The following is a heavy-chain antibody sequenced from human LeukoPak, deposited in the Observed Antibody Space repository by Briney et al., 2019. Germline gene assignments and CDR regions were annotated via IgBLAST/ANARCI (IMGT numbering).Heavy chain of an antibody. V-gene: IGHV3-23*01. CDR1: GFTFNIYV. D-gene: IGHD4-11*01. Sequence: GGSLRLSCVASGFTFNIYVMSWVRQAPGKGLEWVSGISGSGSTYYADSVKGRFTISRDNSKNTHYLQMNSLRAEDTAVYYCVEGDDYSDFDYWGQGTLVTVSS. J-gene: IGHJ4*02. CDR3: VEGDDYSDFDY. CDR2: ISGSGST.